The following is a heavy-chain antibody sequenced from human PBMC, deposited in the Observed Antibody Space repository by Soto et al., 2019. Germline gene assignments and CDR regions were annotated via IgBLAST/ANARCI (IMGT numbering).Heavy chain of an antibody. CDR2: INHSGST. Sequence: PSETLSLTCAVYGGSFSGYYWSWIRQPPGKGLEWIGEINHSGSTNYNPSLKSRVTISVDTSKNQFSLKLSSVTAADTAVYYCARALPAYYYDSSGYFDYWGQGTLVTVSS. D-gene: IGHD3-22*01. J-gene: IGHJ4*02. CDR3: ARALPAYYYDSSGYFDY. CDR1: GGSFSGYY. V-gene: IGHV4-34*01.